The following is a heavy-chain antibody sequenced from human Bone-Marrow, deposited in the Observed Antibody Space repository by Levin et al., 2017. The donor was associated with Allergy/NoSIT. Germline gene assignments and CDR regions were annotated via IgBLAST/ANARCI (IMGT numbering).Heavy chain of an antibody. D-gene: IGHD2-2*01. Sequence: GGSLRLSCAASGFTFSSYSMNWVRQAPGKGLEWVSYISSSSSTIYYADSVKGRFTISRDNAKNSLYLQMNSLRAEDTAVYYCARVVGGHCSSTSCYRKPYYYYGMDVWGQGTTVTVSS. CDR3: ARVVGGHCSSTSCYRKPYYYYGMDV. V-gene: IGHV3-48*01. CDR2: ISSSSSTI. J-gene: IGHJ6*02. CDR1: GFTFSSYS.